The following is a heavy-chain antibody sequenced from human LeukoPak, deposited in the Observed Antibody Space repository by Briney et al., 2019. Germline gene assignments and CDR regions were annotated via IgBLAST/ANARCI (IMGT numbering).Heavy chain of an antibody. V-gene: IGHV3-7*05. CDR1: GFTFSSYS. CDR3: ARGDRSFYHFFDY. J-gene: IGHJ4*02. D-gene: IGHD3-22*01. Sequence: PGGSLRLSCAASGFTFSSYSMNWVRQAPGKGLEWVANIKQDGSEMYSVDSVEGRFTISRDNAKNSVYLQINSLRAEDTAVYYCARGDRSFYHFFDYWGQGTLATVSS. CDR2: IKQDGSEM.